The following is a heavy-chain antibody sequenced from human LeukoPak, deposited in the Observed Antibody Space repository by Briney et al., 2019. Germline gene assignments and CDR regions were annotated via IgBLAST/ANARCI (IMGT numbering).Heavy chain of an antibody. CDR3: AKDFTFLQRHQFDY. Sequence: HPGGSLRLSCAASGFTFGDFGMHWVRHRPGKGLEWVSGISWSGGTIVYADSVKGRFTISRDNVKNALYLQMNNLRPDDTALYYCAKDFTFLQRHQFDYWGQGTLVTVSS. CDR2: ISWSGGTI. D-gene: IGHD3-16*01. J-gene: IGHJ4*02. V-gene: IGHV3-9*01. CDR1: GFTFGDFG.